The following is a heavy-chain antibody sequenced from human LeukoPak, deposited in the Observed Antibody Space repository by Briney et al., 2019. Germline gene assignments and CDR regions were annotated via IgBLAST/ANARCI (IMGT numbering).Heavy chain of an antibody. CDR3: ARRGYHDSSGYDY. V-gene: IGHV3-74*01. D-gene: IGHD3-22*01. CDR2: INSDGGST. CDR1: GFTFSSYW. Sequence: GGSLRLSCAASGFTFSSYWMHWVRQAPGKGLVWVSRINSDGGSTSYADSVKGRFTISRDNAKNSVFLQMNNLRVEDTAIYYCARRGYHDSSGYDYWGQGTPVTVSS. J-gene: IGHJ4*02.